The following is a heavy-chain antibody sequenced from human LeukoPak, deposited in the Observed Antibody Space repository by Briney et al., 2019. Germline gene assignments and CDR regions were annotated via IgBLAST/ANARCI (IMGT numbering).Heavy chain of an antibody. D-gene: IGHD3-22*01. CDR1: GFTFSNYD. J-gene: IGHJ4*02. CDR3: AKFSIGYYYDSSG. Sequence: GGSLRLSCAASGFTFSNYDMHWVRQAPGKGLEWVAVIWYDGSNKYYGDSVKGRFTISRDNSKNTLYLQMNSLRAEDTAVYYCAKFSIGYYYDSSGWGQGTLVTVSS. V-gene: IGHV3-33*06. CDR2: IWYDGSNK.